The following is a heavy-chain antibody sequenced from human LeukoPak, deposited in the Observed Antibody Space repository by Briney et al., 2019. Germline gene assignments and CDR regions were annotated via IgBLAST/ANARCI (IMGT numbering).Heavy chain of an antibody. CDR3: TTPGRWVEWLLLSDDY. D-gene: IGHD3-3*01. V-gene: IGHV3-15*01. Sequence: GGSLRLSCAASGFTFSSYSMNWVRQAPGKGLEWVGRIKSKTDGGTTDYAAPVKGRFTISRDDSKNTLYLQMNSLKTEDTAVYYCTTPGRWVEWLLLSDDYWGQGTLVTVSS. J-gene: IGHJ4*02. CDR1: GFTFSSYS. CDR2: IKSKTDGGTT.